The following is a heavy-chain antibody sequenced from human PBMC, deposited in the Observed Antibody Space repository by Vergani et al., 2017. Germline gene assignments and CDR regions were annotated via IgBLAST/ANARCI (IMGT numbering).Heavy chain of an antibody. V-gene: IGHV4-61*02. D-gene: IGHD6-6*01. CDR3: ARGRSSSGRYYYYYGMDV. J-gene: IGHJ6*02. CDR2: IYTSGDT. CDR1: GGSISSGSYF. Sequence: QVQLQESGPGLVKPSQTLSLTCTVSGGSISSGSYFWSWIRQPAGKGLEWIGRIYTSGDTHYNPSLKSRVTMSVDTSQNQFSLKLRSVTAADTAVYYCARGRSSSGRYYYYYGMDVWGQGTTVTVSS.